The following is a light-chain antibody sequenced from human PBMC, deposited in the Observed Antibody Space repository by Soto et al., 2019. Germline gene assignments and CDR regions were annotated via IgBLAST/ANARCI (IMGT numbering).Light chain of an antibody. CDR1: SSDVGGYNY. J-gene: IGLJ3*02. CDR3: SSYTTSGTPV. V-gene: IGLV2-14*01. Sequence: QSVLTQPASVSGSPGQSITISCTGTSSDVGGYNYLSWYQQHPGKAPRVMIYEVSNRPSGVSNRFCGSKSGNTASLTISGLQAEDEVDYCCSSYTTSGTPVFGGGTKLTVL. CDR2: EVS.